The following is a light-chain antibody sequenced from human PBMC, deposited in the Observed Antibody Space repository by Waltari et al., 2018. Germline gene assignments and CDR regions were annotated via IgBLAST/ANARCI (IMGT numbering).Light chain of an antibody. J-gene: IGLJ2*01. CDR1: RSNIGTYY. Sequence: QSVLTQPPSASGPPGQRVTLSCSGRRSNIGTYYVYWSHQLPETAPKLLIYSNNQRPAGVPDRFSGSKSGTSASLAISGLRSEDEADYYCAVWDDSLTGQVIFGGGTKLTVL. CDR3: AVWDDSLTGQVI. V-gene: IGLV1-47*02. CDR2: SNN.